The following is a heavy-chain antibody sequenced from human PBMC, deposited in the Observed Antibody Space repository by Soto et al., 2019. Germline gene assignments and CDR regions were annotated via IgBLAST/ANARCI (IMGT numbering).Heavy chain of an antibody. D-gene: IGHD6-19*01. CDR3: ARPAGIAVAGYDAFDI. Sequence: GESLKIFCNGSGYIFTSYWISWVRQMPGKGLEWMGRIDPSDSYTNYSPSFQGHVTISADKSISTAYLQWSSLKASDTAMYYCARPAGIAVAGYDAFDIWGQGTMVTVS. V-gene: IGHV5-10-1*01. CDR1: GYIFTSYW. CDR2: IDPSDSYT. J-gene: IGHJ3*02.